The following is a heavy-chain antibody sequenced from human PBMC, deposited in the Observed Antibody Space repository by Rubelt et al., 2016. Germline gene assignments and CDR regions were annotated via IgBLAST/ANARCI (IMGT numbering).Heavy chain of an antibody. Sequence: QVQLVQSGAEVKKPGASVKVSCKASGYTFTSYGISWVRQAPGQGLEWMGWISAYNGNTNYAQKPQGRVTMTTDTSTSTAYMELWSLRSDDTAVYYCARDVGGNSVLYYFDYWGQGTLVTVSS. CDR2: ISAYNGNT. J-gene: IGHJ4*02. V-gene: IGHV1-18*01. D-gene: IGHD4-23*01. CDR1: GYTFTSYG. CDR3: ARDVGGNSVLYYFDY.